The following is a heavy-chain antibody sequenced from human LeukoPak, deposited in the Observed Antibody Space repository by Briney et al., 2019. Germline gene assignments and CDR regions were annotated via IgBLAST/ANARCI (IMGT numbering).Heavy chain of an antibody. V-gene: IGHV1-69*01. D-gene: IGHD3-9*01. J-gene: IGHJ6*04. Sequence: GSSVKVSCKASGGTFSSYAISWVRQAPGQGLEWMGGIIPIFGTANYAQKFQGRVTITADESTSTAYMELGSLRSEDTAVYYCARDPHFDWLVPSCYYYGMDVWGKGTTVTVSS. CDR3: ARDPHFDWLVPSCYYYGMDV. CDR2: IIPIFGTA. CDR1: GGTFSSYA.